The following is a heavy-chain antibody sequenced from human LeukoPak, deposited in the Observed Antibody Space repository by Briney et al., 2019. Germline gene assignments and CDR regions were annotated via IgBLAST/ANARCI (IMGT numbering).Heavy chain of an antibody. V-gene: IGHV4-4*02. CDR2: MYLSGTT. CDR3: AGLVGRYSSGLYYYYFDY. CDR1: GDSINSLDL. D-gene: IGHD3-22*01. J-gene: IGHJ4*02. Sequence: PSGTLSLTCTVSGDSINSLDLWSWVRQSPGKGLEWIGEMYLSGTTHSNPSVKSRVTISIDKSKNQFFLNLSSATAADTAVYYCAGLVGRYSSGLYYYYFDYWGQGTLVTVSS.